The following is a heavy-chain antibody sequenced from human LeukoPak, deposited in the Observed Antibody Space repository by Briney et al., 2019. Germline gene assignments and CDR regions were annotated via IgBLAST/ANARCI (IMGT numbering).Heavy chain of an antibody. D-gene: IGHD6-13*01. CDR1: GFTFSSYA. V-gene: IGHV3-23*01. CDR3: ANDPGYSSSWYGGFDP. CDR2: ISGSGGST. J-gene: IGHJ5*02. Sequence: QPGGCLRLSCAASGFTFSSYAMSWVRQAPGKGLEWVSAISGSGGSTYYADSVKGRFTISRDNSKNTLYLQMNSLRAEDTAVYYCANDPGYSSSWYGGFDPWGQGTLVTVSS.